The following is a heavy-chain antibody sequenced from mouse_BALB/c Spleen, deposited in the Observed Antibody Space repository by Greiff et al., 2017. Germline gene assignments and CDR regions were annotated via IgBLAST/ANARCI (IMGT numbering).Heavy chain of an antibody. Sequence: QVQLQQSGPELVRPGASVKMSCKASGYTFTSYWMHWVNQRPGQGLEWIGMIDPSNSETRLNQKFKDKATLHGDKSYNTAYMQVSSLASEDSAVYYCARSDRDELYAIGLWGSGTPGPVSS. D-gene: IGHD1-3*01. CDR2: IDPSNSET. J-gene: IGHJ1*01. V-gene: IGHV1S127*01. CDR3: ARSDRDELYAIGL. CDR1: GYTFTSYW.